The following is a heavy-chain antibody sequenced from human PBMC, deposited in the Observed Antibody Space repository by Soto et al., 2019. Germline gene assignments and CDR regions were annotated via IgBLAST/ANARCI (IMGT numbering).Heavy chain of an antibody. CDR2: MNPNSGNT. J-gene: IGHJ4*02. CDR1: GYTFTSYD. Sequence: ASVKVSCKASGYTFTSYDINWVRQATGQGLEWMGWMNPNSGNTGYAQKFQGRVTMTRNTSISTAYMELSSLRAEDTAVYYCAKSTSIAALVDYWGQGTLVTVSS. V-gene: IGHV1-8*01. CDR3: AKSTSIAALVDY. D-gene: IGHD6-6*01.